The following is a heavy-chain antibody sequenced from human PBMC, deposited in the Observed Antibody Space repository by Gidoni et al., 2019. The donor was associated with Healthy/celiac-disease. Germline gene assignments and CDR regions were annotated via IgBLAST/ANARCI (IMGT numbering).Heavy chain of an antibody. D-gene: IGHD3-10*01. CDR1: GFTFSSYA. J-gene: IGHJ4*02. V-gene: IGHV3-23*01. CDR2: ISGSGGST. CDR3: AKDRGMVQGGIGY. Sequence: EVQLLESGGGLVQPGGSLRLSCAASGFTFSSYAMSWVRQAPGKGLEWVAVISGSGGSTYYADSVKGRFTISRDNSKNTLYLQMNSLRAEDTAVYYCAKDRGMVQGGIGYWGQGTLVTVSS.